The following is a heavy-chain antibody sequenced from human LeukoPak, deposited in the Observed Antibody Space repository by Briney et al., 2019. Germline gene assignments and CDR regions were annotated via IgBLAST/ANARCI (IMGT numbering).Heavy chain of an antibody. CDR2: IYHSGST. Sequence: SETLSLTCTVSGFSISSGYYWGWIRQPPGKGLEWIGNIYHSGSTYYNPSLKSRVTISVDTSKNQFSLNLRSVTAADTAVYYCAREPANYFDYWGQGTLVTVSS. CDR3: AREPANYFDY. J-gene: IGHJ4*02. CDR1: GFSISSGYY. V-gene: IGHV4-38-2*02.